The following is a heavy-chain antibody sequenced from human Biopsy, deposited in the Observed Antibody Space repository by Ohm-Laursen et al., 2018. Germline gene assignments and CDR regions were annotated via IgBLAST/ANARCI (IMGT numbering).Heavy chain of an antibody. Sequence: SQTLSLTCTVSGASIGSNDYYWTWIRQRPGKGLEWAGHISYSGSTYYNPSLKSRITISVDTSKNQFSLKLSSVTAADTAVYYCAGLVTGFIDPWGQGTLVTVSS. D-gene: IGHD3-9*01. J-gene: IGHJ5*02. CDR2: ISYSGST. CDR3: AGLVTGFIDP. CDR1: GASIGSNDYY. V-gene: IGHV4-31*03.